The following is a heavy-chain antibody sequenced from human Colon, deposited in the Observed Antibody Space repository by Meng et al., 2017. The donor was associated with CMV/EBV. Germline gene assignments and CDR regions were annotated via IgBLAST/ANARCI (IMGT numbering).Heavy chain of an antibody. CDR3: ARDTKWFNWFGP. Sequence: GSLRLSCTVSGGSITRDDYYWGWIRQPPGTGLEWIGSIYSNGYASFNPSLKSRVNISVDTSKNRFSLKLTSLTAADTAEYYCARDTKWFNWFGPWGQGTLVTVSS. D-gene: IGHD3-22*01. CDR1: GGSITRDDYY. V-gene: IGHV4-39*07. CDR2: IYSNGYA. J-gene: IGHJ5*02.